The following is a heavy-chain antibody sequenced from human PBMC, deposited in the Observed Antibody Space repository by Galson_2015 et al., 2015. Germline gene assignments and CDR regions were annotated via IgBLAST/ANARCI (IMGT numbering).Heavy chain of an antibody. CDR1: GYTFTSYY. J-gene: IGHJ4*02. CDR3: ARGFYYDSRGQD. V-gene: IGHV1-8*02. D-gene: IGHD3-22*01. CDR2: MNPNSGNT. Sequence: SVKVSCKASGYTFTSYYMHWVRQAPGQGLEWMGWMNPNSGNTGYAQKFQGRVTMTRNTSISTAYMELSSLRSEDTAVYYCARGFYYDSRGQDWGQGTLVTVSS.